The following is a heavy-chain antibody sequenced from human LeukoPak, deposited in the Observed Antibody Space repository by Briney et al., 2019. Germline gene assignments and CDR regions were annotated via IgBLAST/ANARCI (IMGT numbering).Heavy chain of an antibody. D-gene: IGHD3-22*01. CDR3: ARDGLYDSGGYRRYFQH. V-gene: IGHV3-30*04. J-gene: IGHJ1*01. Sequence: GGSLRLSCAASGFTFSSYAMHWVRQAPGKGLEWVAVISYDGSNKYYADSVKGRFTISRDNSKNTLYLQMNSLRAEDTAVYYCARDGLYDSGGYRRYFQHWGQGTLVTVSS. CDR1: GFTFSSYA. CDR2: ISYDGSNK.